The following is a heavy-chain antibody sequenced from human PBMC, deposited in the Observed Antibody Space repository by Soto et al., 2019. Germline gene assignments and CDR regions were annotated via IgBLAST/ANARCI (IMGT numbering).Heavy chain of an antibody. CDR1: GFAFRSYA. CDR2: INSGGNT. J-gene: IGHJ5*02. Sequence: EVQLLESGGGLVQPGGSLRLSCAASGFAFRSYAMSWVRQAPGKGLEWVSAINSGGNTSYVDSVKGRFTISRDNSGKALYLQMNSLRAEDTALYYCAKGGFYDSLGWLDLWGQGTLVTVSS. D-gene: IGHD3-22*01. V-gene: IGHV3-23*01. CDR3: AKGGFYDSLGWLDL.